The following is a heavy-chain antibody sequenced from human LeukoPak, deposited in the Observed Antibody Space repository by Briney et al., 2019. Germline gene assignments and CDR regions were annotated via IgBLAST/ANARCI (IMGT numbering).Heavy chain of an antibody. CDR2: INPNSGGT. CDR1: GYTFTVYY. J-gene: IGHJ5*02. D-gene: IGHD6-19*01. CDR3: ALYSSGLFDP. V-gene: IGHV1-2*02. Sequence: ASVKVSCKASGYTFTVYYIHWVRQAPGQGLEYMGWINPNSGGTNYAQKFQSRVTMTRDTSISTAYMEVNRLTSDDTALYYCALYSSGLFDPWGQGTLVTVSS.